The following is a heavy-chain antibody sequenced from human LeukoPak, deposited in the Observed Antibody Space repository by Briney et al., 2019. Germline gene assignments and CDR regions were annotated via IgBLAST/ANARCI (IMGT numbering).Heavy chain of an antibody. Sequence: ASVKVSCKASGYTFTGYYMHWVRQAPGQGLEWMGWINPNSGGTNYAQKFQGRVTMTRDTSISTAYMGLSRLRAEDTAVYYCARTDRTGALGRFRMRSDAFDIWGQGTMVTVSS. CDR1: GYTFTGYY. J-gene: IGHJ3*02. CDR3: ARTDRTGALGRFRMRSDAFDI. CDR2: INPNSGGT. D-gene: IGHD3-16*01. V-gene: IGHV1-2*02.